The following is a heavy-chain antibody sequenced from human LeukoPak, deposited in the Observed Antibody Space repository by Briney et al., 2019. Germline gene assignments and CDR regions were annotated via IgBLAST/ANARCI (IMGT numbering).Heavy chain of an antibody. CDR3: AKVVGDPYYFDY. Sequence: GGSLRLSCAASGFTFSSYAMSWVRQAPGKGLEWVSAISGSGGSTYYANSVKGRFTISRDNSKNTLYLQMNSLRAEDTAVYYCAKVVGDPYYFDYWGQGALVTVSS. V-gene: IGHV3-23*01. D-gene: IGHD2-21*01. J-gene: IGHJ4*02. CDR1: GFTFSSYA. CDR2: ISGSGGST.